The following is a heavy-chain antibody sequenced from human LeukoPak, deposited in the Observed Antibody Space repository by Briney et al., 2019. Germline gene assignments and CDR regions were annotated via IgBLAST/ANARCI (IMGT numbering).Heavy chain of an antibody. J-gene: IGHJ4*02. CDR1: GFTFSSYA. CDR3: AKSGLSRFYY. CDR2: FSGSGGGT. Sequence: SGGSLRLSCAASGFTFSSYAMSWVRQAPGKGLEWVSAFSGSGGGTYYADSVRGRFTISRDNSKNTLYLQMNSLRAEDTALYYCAKSGLSRFYYWGQGTLVTVSS. D-gene: IGHD4/OR15-4a*01. V-gene: IGHV3-23*01.